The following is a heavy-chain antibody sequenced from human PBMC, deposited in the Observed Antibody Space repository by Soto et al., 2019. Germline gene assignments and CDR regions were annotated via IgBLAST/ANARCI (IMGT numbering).Heavy chain of an antibody. J-gene: IGHJ3*02. Sequence: SQTLSLTCAISGDSVSSNSAAWNGIRQSPSRGLEWLGRTYYRSKWYNDYAVSVKSRITINPDTSKNQFSLQLNSVTPEDTAVYHCAIDFITATTSSPNDSDILGHGTLVTV. D-gene: IGHD1-7*01. CDR3: AIDFITATTSSPNDSDI. CDR2: TYYRSKWYN. V-gene: IGHV6-1*01. CDR1: GDSVSSNSAA.